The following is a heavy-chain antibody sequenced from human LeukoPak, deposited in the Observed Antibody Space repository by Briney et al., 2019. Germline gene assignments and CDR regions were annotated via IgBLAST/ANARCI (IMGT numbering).Heavy chain of an antibody. J-gene: IGHJ5*02. CDR1: GGSISSGSYY. CDR3: AREDSSNWNWFDP. V-gene: IGHV4-61*02. Sequence: SETLSLTCTVSGGSISSGSYYWSWIRQPAGKGLEWIGRIYTSGSTNYNPSLKSRVTISVDTSKNQFSLKLSSVTAADMAVYYCAREDSSNWNWFDPWGQGTLVTVSS. CDR2: IYTSGST. D-gene: IGHD6-13*01.